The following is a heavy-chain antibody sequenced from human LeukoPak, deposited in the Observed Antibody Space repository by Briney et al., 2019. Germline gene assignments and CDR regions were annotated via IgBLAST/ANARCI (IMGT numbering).Heavy chain of an antibody. J-gene: IGHJ3*02. D-gene: IGHD3-22*01. V-gene: IGHV4-59*01. CDR3: ATSLDSSGYWDAFDI. Sequence: SETLSLTCTVSGGSISSYYWSWIRQPPGKGPEWIGYIYYSGSTNYNPSLKSRVTISVDTSKNQFSLKLSSVTAADTAVYYCATSLDSSGYWDAFDIWGQGTMVTVS. CDR1: GGSISSYY. CDR2: IYYSGST.